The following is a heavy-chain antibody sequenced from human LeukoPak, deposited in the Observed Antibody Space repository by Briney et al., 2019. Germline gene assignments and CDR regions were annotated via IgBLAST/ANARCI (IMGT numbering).Heavy chain of an antibody. Sequence: PGGSLRLSCTASGFTFGDYAMSWFRQAPGKGLEWVGFIRSKAYGGTTEYAASVKGRFTISRDDSKSIAYLQMNSLRPEDTAVFYCASRLKIPSDYGLSKYYFDSWGQGTLVTVSS. CDR1: GFTFGDYA. CDR2: IRSKAYGGTT. CDR3: ASRLKIPSDYGLSKYYFDS. V-gene: IGHV3-49*03. D-gene: IGHD4-17*01. J-gene: IGHJ4*02.